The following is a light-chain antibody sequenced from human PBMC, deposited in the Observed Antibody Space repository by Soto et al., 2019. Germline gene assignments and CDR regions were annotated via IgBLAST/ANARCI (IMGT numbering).Light chain of an antibody. J-gene: IGKJ3*01. V-gene: IGKV3-20*01. CDR1: QSISSSY. Sequence: EIVLTQSPGTLSLSPGERATLSCRASQSISSSYLAWYQQKPGQAPRLLVYGASSRATGTPDRFSGSGSGTDFTLTSSRLEPEDFAVYYCQQYGSSRFTFGPGTKVDIK. CDR3: QQYGSSRFT. CDR2: GAS.